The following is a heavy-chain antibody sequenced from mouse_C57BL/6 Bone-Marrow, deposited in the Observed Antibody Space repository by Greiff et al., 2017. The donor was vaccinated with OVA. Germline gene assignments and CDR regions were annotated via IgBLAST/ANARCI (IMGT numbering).Heavy chain of an antibody. V-gene: IGHV1-64*01. J-gene: IGHJ3*01. CDR2: IHPNSGST. D-gene: IGHD4-1*01. CDR1: GYTFTSYC. Sequence: VQLQQPGPELVKPGASVKLPCKASGYTFTSYCMHWVKQRPGQGLEWIGMIHPNSGSTNYNEKFKSKATLTVDKSSSTAYMQLSSLTSEDSAVYYCARAPNGEVAYWGQGTLVTVSA. CDR3: ARAPNGEVAY.